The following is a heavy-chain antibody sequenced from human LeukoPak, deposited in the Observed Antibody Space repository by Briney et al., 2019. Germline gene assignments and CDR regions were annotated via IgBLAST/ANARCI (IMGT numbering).Heavy chain of an antibody. V-gene: IGHV3-53*01. Sequence: ETLSLTCTVSGGSISSSSYYWGWIRQPPGKGLEWVSLIYVDGRTYYADSVKGRFTISRDNSKNTLYLQVNSLRAEDTAVYYCARRGDGGRSFDYWGQGTLVTVSS. D-gene: IGHD4-23*01. CDR1: GGSISSSSYY. CDR2: IYVDGRT. J-gene: IGHJ4*02. CDR3: ARRGDGGRSFDY.